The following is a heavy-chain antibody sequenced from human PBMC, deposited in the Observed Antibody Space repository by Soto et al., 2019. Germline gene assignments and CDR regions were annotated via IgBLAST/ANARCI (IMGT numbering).Heavy chain of an antibody. CDR3: ARHVSDY. CDR1: GGSISSSSYY. V-gene: IGHV4-39*01. Sequence: QLQLQESGPGLVKPSETLSLTCTVSGGSISSSSYYRGWIRQPPGKGLEWIGSIYYSGSTYYNPSXKXRXXISVHTSKNQFSLKLSSVTAADTAVYYCARHVSDYWGQGTLVTVSS. J-gene: IGHJ4*02. CDR2: IYYSGST.